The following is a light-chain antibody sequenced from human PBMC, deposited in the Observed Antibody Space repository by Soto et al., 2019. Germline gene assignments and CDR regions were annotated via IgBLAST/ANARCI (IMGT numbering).Light chain of an antibody. CDR3: QQSITGPLT. J-gene: IGKJ4*01. Sequence: DIQMTQSPSSLSASVGDRVTITCRASQSIDNYLNWYQQKSGKAPQLLIYSASHLQSGVPSRFSGGGYGTDFILTISSLQPEDSAIYFCQQSITGPLTFGGGTKVEIK. CDR1: QSIDNY. CDR2: SAS. V-gene: IGKV1-39*01.